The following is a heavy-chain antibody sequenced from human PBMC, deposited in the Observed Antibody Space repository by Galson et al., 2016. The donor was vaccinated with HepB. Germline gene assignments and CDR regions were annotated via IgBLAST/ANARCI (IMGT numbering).Heavy chain of an antibody. CDR2: SSRRGTTL. CDR3: ASAYYIMGPFDN. CDR1: GFTLSTYE. D-gene: IGHD3-10*01. V-gene: IGHV3-48*03. Sequence: SLRLSCAASGFTLSTYEMNWVRQAPGKGLEWVSYSSRRGTTLFYADSVKGRFTISRDNAKNTLSLQMDGLRVEDTAVYYCASAYYIMGPFDNWGQGTQVTVSS. J-gene: IGHJ4*02.